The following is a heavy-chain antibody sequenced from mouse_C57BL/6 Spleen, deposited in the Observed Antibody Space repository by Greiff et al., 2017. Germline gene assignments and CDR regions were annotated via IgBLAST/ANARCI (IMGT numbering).Heavy chain of an antibody. V-gene: IGHV1-69*01. Sequence: QVHVKQPGAELVMPGASVKLSCKASGYTFTSYWMHWVKQRPGQGLEWIGEIDPSDSYTNYNQKFKGKSTLTVDKSSSTAYMQLSSLTSEDSAVYYCARSQTGIWFAYWGQGTLVTVSA. CDR3: ARSQTGIWFAY. CDR1: GYTFTSYW. CDR2: IDPSDSYT. D-gene: IGHD4-1*01. J-gene: IGHJ3*01.